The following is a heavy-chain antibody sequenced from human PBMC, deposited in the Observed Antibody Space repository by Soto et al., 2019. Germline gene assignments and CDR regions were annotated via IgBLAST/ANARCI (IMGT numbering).Heavy chain of an antibody. D-gene: IGHD3-3*01. CDR3: ARGAPFLEWLPHDAFDI. V-gene: IGHV3-66*01. Sequence: GESLKISCAASGFTVSSNYMSWVRQAPGKGLEWVSVIYSGGSTYYADSVKGRFTISRDNSKNTLYLQMNSLRAEDTAVYYCARGAPFLEWLPHDAFDIWGQGTMVTVSS. CDR1: GFTVSSNY. J-gene: IGHJ3*02. CDR2: IYSGGST.